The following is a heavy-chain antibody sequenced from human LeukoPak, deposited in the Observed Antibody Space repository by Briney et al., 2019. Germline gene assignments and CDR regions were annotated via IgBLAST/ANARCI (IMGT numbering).Heavy chain of an antibody. V-gene: IGHV3-11*01. CDR3: AKKSYYYGSGSYLAREYFQH. Sequence: GGSLRLSCAVSGFTFSDYYMSWIRQARGKGLEWISFISGSGSTKYYADSVKGRFTISRDNAKNSLYLQMNSLRAEDTAVYYCAKKSYYYGSGSYLAREYFQHWGQGTLVTVSS. D-gene: IGHD3-10*01. CDR2: ISGSGSTK. CDR1: GFTFSDYY. J-gene: IGHJ1*01.